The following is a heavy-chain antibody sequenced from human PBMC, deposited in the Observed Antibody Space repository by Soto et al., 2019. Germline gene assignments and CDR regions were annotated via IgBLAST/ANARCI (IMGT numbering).Heavy chain of an antibody. V-gene: IGHV1-18*01. CDR1: GYTFTSYA. CDR2: INPYNGNT. J-gene: IGHJ4*02. CDR3: ARDTATALPDA. Sequence: QVQLVQSGTEVKKPGASVKVSCKASGYTFTSYAISWVRQAPGQGLEWMGWINPYNGNTNYAQKLQGRVTMTTDTSTSTAYMQLMSLRSDDTAVYYCARDTATALPDAWGQGTLVTVSS. D-gene: IGHD5-18*01.